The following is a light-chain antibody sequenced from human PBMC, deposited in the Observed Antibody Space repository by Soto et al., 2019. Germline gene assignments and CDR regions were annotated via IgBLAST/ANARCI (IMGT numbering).Light chain of an antibody. V-gene: IGKV3-11*01. CDR3: QHRSNWLGP. J-gene: IGKJ3*01. Sequence: EIVLTQSPATLSLSPGERATLSCRASQSVGSFLAWYQQKSGQAPRLLIYDASNRAPGIPARFSGSGSGTDCTLTISSLEPEDFAVYYCQHRSNWLGPLGPGPKVDIK. CDR1: QSVGSF. CDR2: DAS.